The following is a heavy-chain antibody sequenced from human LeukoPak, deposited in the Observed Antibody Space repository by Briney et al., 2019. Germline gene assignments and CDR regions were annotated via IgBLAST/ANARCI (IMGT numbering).Heavy chain of an antibody. CDR3: ARDCIRKCTGGSCYTGLDY. Sequence: GGSLRLSCAASGFTFSSYWMSWVRQAPGKGLEWVANIKQDGSEKYYVDSVKGRFTISRDNAKNSLYLQMNSLRAEDTALYYCARDCIRKCTGGSCYTGLDYWGQGTLVTVSS. J-gene: IGHJ4*02. D-gene: IGHD2-15*01. CDR1: GFTFSSYW. V-gene: IGHV3-7*03. CDR2: IKQDGSEK.